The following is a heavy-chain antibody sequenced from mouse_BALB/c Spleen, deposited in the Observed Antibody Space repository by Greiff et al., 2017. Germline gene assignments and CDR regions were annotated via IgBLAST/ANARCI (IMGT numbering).Heavy chain of an antibody. CDR2: ISYDGSN. Sequence: VQLKESGPGLVKPSQSLSLTCSVTGYSITSGYYWNWIRQFPGNKLEWMGYISYDGSNNYNPSLKNRISITRDTSKNQFFLKLNSVTTEDTATYYCARILRPLYAMDYWGQGTSVTVSS. J-gene: IGHJ4*01. CDR1: GYSITSGYY. CDR3: ARILRPLYAMDY. V-gene: IGHV3-6*02. D-gene: IGHD1-2*01.